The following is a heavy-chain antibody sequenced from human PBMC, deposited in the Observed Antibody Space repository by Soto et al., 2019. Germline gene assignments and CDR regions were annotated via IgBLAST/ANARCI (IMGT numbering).Heavy chain of an antibody. J-gene: IGHJ4*02. D-gene: IGHD6-19*01. Sequence: EVQLLESGGGLVQPGGSLTLSCGASGFTFGRYAMMWVRQTPGKGLEWVSFISGSGDNTYYGESVKGRFTISRDNSRNTLFLHMASLRTDDTAVDYCAKTSAPRTLGLDTRWGQGTPVSVSS. CDR3: AKTSAPRTLGLDTR. CDR1: GFTFGRYA. CDR2: ISGSGDNT. V-gene: IGHV3-23*01.